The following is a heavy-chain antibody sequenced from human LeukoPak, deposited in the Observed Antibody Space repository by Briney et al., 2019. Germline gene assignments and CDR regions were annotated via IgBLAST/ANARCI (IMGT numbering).Heavy chain of an antibody. V-gene: IGHV3-74*01. J-gene: IGHJ4*02. Sequence: PGGSLRLSCAASGFTFSKYWMLWVRQAPGTGLESVSRINTDGTVTTYADSVKGRFTVSRDNADNTMFLQVNSVRDEDTAVYYCATKQWLAPPPDSWGQGTPVTVSS. D-gene: IGHD6-19*01. CDR3: ATKQWLAPPPDS. CDR2: INTDGTVT. CDR1: GFTFSKYW.